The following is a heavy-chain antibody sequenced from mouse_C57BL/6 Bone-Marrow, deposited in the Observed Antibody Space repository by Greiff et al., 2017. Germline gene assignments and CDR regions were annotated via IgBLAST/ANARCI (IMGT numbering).Heavy chain of an antibody. V-gene: IGHV1-39*01. CDR2: INPNYGTT. Sequence: EVKLVESGPELVKPGASVKISCKASGYSFTDYNMNWVKQSNGKSLEWIGVINPNYGTTSYNQKFKGKATLTVDQSSSTAYMQLNSLTSEDSAVYYCAIKGDGLFDYWGQGTTLTVSS. J-gene: IGHJ2*01. CDR1: GYSFTDYN. D-gene: IGHD1-3*01. CDR3: AIKGDGLFDY.